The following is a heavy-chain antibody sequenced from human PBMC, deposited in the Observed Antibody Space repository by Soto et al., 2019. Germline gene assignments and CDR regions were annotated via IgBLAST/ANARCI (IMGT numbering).Heavy chain of an antibody. J-gene: IGHJ4*02. CDR2: ILYDGSES. CDR3: VKGGPEAGRDFDY. D-gene: IGHD6-19*01. V-gene: IGHV3-30*18. Sequence: QVRLVESGGGVVQAGRSLRLSCEASRFTFRDYGMNWVRQAPGKGLEWVGVILYDGSESYYADSVKGRFSFSRDNSNNILYLQMNSLRTEDTAVYYCVKGGPEAGRDFDYWGQGTLVTVSS. CDR1: RFTFRDYG.